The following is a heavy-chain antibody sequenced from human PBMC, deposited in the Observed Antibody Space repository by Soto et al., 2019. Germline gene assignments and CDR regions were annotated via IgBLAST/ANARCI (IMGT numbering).Heavy chain of an antibody. CDR3: ARIHPLSTSRSTFED. D-gene: IGHD1-26*01. J-gene: IGHJ4*02. CDR2: IYYSSST. Sequence: SETLSLTCTVSGGSISSGGYYWSWIRQHPGKGLELIGDIYYSSSTYYNPSLKSRFTISVDTSNNQLSLNLRSVTAASTPVYHCARIHPLSTSRSTFEDCDQGTLATV. CDR1: GGSISSGGYY. V-gene: IGHV4-31*03.